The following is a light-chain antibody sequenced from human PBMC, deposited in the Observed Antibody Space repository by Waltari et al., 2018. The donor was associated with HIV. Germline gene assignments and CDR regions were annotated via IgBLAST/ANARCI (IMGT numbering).Light chain of an antibody. J-gene: IGKJ1*01. CDR3: QQYDDWPPGT. CDR2: GAS. CDR1: QSVGRN. V-gene: IGKV3-15*01. Sequence: ELVMTQSPATLSVSPGERATLSCRASQSVGRNLAWYQQKPGQAPRLLIYGASTRATGIPVRFSGSGSGTEFTLTISSLQSEDFAVYHCQQYDDWPPGTFGQGTKVEIK.